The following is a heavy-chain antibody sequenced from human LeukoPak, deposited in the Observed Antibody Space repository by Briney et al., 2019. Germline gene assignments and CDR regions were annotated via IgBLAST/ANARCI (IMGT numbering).Heavy chain of an antibody. V-gene: IGHV4-61*01. J-gene: IGHJ4*02. Sequence: PSETLSLTCTVSGGSISSSSYYWSWIRQPPGKGLEWIGYIYYSGSTNYNPSLKSRVTISVDTSKNQFSLKLSSVTAADTAVYYCARDPCGTKYCSSTSCCGFDYWGQGTLVTVSS. CDR2: IYYSGST. CDR3: ARDPCGTKYCSSTSCCGFDY. CDR1: GGSISSSSYY. D-gene: IGHD2-2*01.